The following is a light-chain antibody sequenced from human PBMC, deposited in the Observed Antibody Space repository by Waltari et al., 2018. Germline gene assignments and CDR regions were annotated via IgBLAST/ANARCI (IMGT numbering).Light chain of an antibody. V-gene: IGKV4-1*01. CDR2: WAA. J-gene: IGKJ1*01. CDR1: QSVLFNFNNKNY. CDR3: QQYYSLPWA. Sequence: DIVMTQSPDSLAVSLGERATINCKSSQSVLFNFNNKNYQGWYQHKPGRPPKPLIYWAATRESGVPDRFGGSGSGTDFNLTISSLQAEDVAVYYCQQYYSLPWAFGQGTKVEIK.